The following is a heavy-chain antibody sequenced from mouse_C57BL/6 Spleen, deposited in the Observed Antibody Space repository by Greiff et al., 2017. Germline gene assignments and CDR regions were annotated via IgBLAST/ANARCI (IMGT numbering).Heavy chain of an antibody. J-gene: IGHJ2*01. Sequence: VQLQQPGAELVKPGASVKLSCKASGYTFTSYWMHWVKQRPGQGLEWIGMIRPNSGSTNYNEKFTSKATLTVDKSSSTAYMQLSSLTSEDSAVYYCARGLSYYFDYWGQGTTLTVSS. D-gene: IGHD1-1*02. V-gene: IGHV1-64*01. CDR3: ARGLSYYFDY. CDR1: GYTFTSYW. CDR2: IRPNSGST.